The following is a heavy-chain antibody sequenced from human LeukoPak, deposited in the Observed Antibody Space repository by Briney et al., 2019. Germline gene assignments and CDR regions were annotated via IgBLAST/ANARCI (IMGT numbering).Heavy chain of an antibody. Sequence: ASVKVSCKASGYTCTSYGISWVRQAPGQGLDWMGWSSAYNGNTNYAQKLQGRGTMTTDTSTSTAYMELRSLRYDDPAVYYCARSLWFGESYYMDVWGKGTTVTVSS. V-gene: IGHV1-18*01. J-gene: IGHJ6*03. D-gene: IGHD3-10*01. CDR1: GYTCTSYG. CDR3: ARSLWFGESYYMDV. CDR2: SSAYNGNT.